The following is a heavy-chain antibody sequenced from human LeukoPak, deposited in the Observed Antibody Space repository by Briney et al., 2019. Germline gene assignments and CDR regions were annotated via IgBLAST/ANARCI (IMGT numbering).Heavy chain of an antibody. CDR3: ATGDYGNYYYYYMDV. CDR1: GYTFTSYG. D-gene: IGHD4-17*01. V-gene: IGHV1-18*01. Sequence: GASVKVSCKASGYTFTSYGISWVRQAPGQGLEWMGWISAYNGNTNYAQKFQGRVTITADKSTSTAYMELSSLRSEDTAVYYCATGDYGNYYYYYMDVWGKGTTVTVSS. CDR2: ISAYNGNT. J-gene: IGHJ6*03.